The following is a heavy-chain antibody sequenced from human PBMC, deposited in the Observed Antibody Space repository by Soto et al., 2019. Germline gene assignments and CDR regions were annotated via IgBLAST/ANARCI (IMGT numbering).Heavy chain of an antibody. CDR3: ARDSLIADSGYDFSWFDP. Sequence: ASVKVSCKASGYTFTGYYMHWVRQAPGQGLEWMGWINPNSGGTNYAQKFQGWVTMTRDTSISTAYMELSRLRSDDTAVYYCARDSLIADSGYDFSWFDPWGQGTLVTVSS. V-gene: IGHV1-2*04. J-gene: IGHJ5*02. CDR1: GYTFTGYY. CDR2: INPNSGGT. D-gene: IGHD5-12*01.